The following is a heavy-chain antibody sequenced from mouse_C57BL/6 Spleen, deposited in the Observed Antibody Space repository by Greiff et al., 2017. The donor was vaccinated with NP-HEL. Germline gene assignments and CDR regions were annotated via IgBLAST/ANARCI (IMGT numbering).Heavy chain of an antibody. V-gene: IGHV1-15*01. CDR3: TRRVVATDY. Sequence: QVQLKESGAELVRPGASVTLSGKASGYTFTDYEMHWVKQTPVHGLEWIGAIDPETGGRGDNQKFKGKARLTADKSTSTAYMELRSLTSEDSAVYYCTRRVVATDYWGQGTTLTVSS. CDR2: IDPETGGR. CDR1: GYTFTDYE. D-gene: IGHD1-1*01. J-gene: IGHJ2*01.